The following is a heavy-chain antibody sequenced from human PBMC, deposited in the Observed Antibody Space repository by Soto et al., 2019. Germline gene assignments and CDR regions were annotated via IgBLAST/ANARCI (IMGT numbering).Heavy chain of an antibody. CDR3: VSGSFPNWFDP. CDR2: IYWNDVN. J-gene: IGHJ5*02. D-gene: IGHD3-10*01. Sequence: QITLKESGPTLVKPTQTLTLTCTFSGFSFSTSGVGVGWIRQPPGKALEWLALIYWNDVNRYSPSLKSRLTITKDTSKNQVVLTMPNIDPVDTATYYCVSGSFPNWFDPWGQGTLVTVSS. CDR1: GFSFSTSGVG. V-gene: IGHV2-5*01.